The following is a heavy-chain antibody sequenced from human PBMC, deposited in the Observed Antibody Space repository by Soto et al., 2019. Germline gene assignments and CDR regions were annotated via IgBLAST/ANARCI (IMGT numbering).Heavy chain of an antibody. Sequence: QITLKESGPPLAKPTQTLTLTCTFSGFSLSTSGVGVGWIRQPPGKALEWLALIFWDDDKRYSPSLKNRLTITKDTSKNQVVLTMTNMDPVDTATYYCAHSPPYDILTGSLNYFDYWGQGTLVTVSS. CDR3: AHSPPYDILTGSLNYFDY. CDR1: GFSLSTSGVG. D-gene: IGHD3-9*01. V-gene: IGHV2-5*02. CDR2: IFWDDDK. J-gene: IGHJ4*02.